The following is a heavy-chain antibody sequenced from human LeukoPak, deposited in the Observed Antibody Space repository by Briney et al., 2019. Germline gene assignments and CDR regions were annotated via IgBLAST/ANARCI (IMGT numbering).Heavy chain of an antibody. Sequence: GGSLRLSCTDSGFTFSSHDMNWVRQAPGKGLGWVSYISSGGYTTRYADSVKGRFTISRDNAKNSLYLQMNSLRAEDTAVYYCAREGSSYAPSEPFYFDYWGQGTLVTVSS. D-gene: IGHD3-10*01. V-gene: IGHV3-48*03. J-gene: IGHJ4*02. CDR1: GFTFSSHD. CDR3: AREGSSYAPSEPFYFDY. CDR2: ISSGGYTT.